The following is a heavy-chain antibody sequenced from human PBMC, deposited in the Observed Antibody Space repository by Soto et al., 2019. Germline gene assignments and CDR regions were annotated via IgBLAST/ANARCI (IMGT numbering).Heavy chain of an antibody. V-gene: IGHV3-30*18. Sequence: QVQLVESGGGVVQPGRSLRLSCAASGFTFGSYGMHWVRQAPGKGLEWVAVISYDGSNKYYADSVKGRFTISRDNSKNTLYLQMNSLRAEDTAVYYCAKSTVAYCSSTSCYLDDAFDIWGQGTMVTVSS. CDR1: GFTFGSYG. CDR2: ISYDGSNK. J-gene: IGHJ3*02. CDR3: AKSTVAYCSSTSCYLDDAFDI. D-gene: IGHD2-2*01.